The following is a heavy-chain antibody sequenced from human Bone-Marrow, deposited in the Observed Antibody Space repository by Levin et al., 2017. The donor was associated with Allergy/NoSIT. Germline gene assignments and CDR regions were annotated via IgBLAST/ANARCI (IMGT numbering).Heavy chain of an antibody. CDR3: TRETITYYDSSGFDY. CDR1: GFTFGDYA. D-gene: IGHD3-22*01. J-gene: IGHJ4*02. CDR2: IRSKAYGGTT. V-gene: IGHV3-49*03. Sequence: GESLKISCTASGFTFGDYAMSWFRQAPGKGLEWVGFIRSKAYGGTTEYAASVKGRFTISRDDSKSIAYLQMNSLKTEDTAVYYCTRETITYYDSSGFDYWGQGTLVTVSS.